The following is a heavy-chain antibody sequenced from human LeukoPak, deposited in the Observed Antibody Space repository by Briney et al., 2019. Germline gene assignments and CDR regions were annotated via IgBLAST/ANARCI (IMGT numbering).Heavy chain of an antibody. CDR2: IYHSGST. J-gene: IGHJ4*02. D-gene: IGHD5-18*01. CDR3: ARVGASVQLWGFIDY. CDR1: GGSISSGGYS. Sequence: SETLSLTCAVSGGSISSGGYSWSWIRQPPGKGLEWIGYIYHSGSTYYNPSLKSRVTISVDRSKNQFSLKLSSVTAADTAVYYCARVGASVQLWGFIDYWGQGTLVTVSS. V-gene: IGHV4-30-2*01.